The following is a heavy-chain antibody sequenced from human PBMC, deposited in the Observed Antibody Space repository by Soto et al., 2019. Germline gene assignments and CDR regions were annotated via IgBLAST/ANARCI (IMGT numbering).Heavy chain of an antibody. CDR2: IYYSGST. J-gene: IGHJ4*02. Sequence: PSETLSLTCTVSGGSISSYYWSWIRQPPGKGLEWIGYIYYSGSTNYNPSLKSRVTISVDTSKNQFSLKLNSMTAADTAAYYCARHNYGSGSTYFDYWGQGTLVTVSS. V-gene: IGHV4-59*08. CDR3: ARHNYGSGSTYFDY. CDR1: GGSISSYY. D-gene: IGHD3-10*01.